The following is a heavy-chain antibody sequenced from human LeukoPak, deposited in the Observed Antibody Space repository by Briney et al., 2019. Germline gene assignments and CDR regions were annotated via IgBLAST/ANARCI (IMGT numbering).Heavy chain of an antibody. CDR3: ARRSYCTNGVCNPPMGYHILTGYPGRWYFDH. CDR1: GFTFSSYS. CDR2: ISGSSSTI. D-gene: IGHD2-8*01. Sequence: PGGSLSLSCAASGFTFSSYSMNWVRQAPGKGLEWVSYISGSSSTIYYADSVKGRFTISRDNAKNSLCLQMNSLRAEDTAVYYCARRSYCTNGVCNPPMGYHILTGYPGRWYFDHWGQGTLVTVSS. V-gene: IGHV3-48*01. J-gene: IGHJ4*02.